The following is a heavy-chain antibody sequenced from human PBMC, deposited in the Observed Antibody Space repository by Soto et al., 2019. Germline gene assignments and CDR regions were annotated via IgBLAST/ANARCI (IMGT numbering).Heavy chain of an antibody. CDR3: ARFRYLDRGDPGFDY. V-gene: IGHV3-7*01. Sequence: EVQLVDSGGGLVQPGGSLRLSCAASGFTFSDYWMTWVRQAPGQGLEWVANIKQDGSEKYYVDSVKGRFTISRDNAKNSLYLQMNSLRVEDTATYYCARFRYLDRGDPGFDYWGQGTLVTVSS. J-gene: IGHJ4*02. CDR2: IKQDGSEK. CDR1: GFTFSDYW. D-gene: IGHD3-9*01.